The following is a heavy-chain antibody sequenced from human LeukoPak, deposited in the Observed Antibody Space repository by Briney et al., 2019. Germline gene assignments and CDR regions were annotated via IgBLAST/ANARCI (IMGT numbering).Heavy chain of an antibody. CDR1: GGSIGSTNYY. CDR2: IYYSGST. J-gene: IGHJ4*02. V-gene: IGHV4-39*01. CDR3: ARHRDY. Sequence: SETLSLTCTVSGGSIGSTNYYGGGSRQPPGRGGEGFGSIYYSGSTYDNSSLKSRVTISVDTSKNQFSLKLSSVTAADTAVYYCARHRDYWGQGTLVTVSS.